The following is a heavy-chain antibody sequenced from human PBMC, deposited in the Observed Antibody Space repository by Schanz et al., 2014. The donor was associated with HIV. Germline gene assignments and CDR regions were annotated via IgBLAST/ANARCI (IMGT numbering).Heavy chain of an antibody. CDR1: GGIFSRYA. D-gene: IGHD2-21*02. Sequence: QVQLVQSGAEVKKTGSSVKVSCKASGGIFSRYAFTWVRQAPGQGLEWMGGIIPIFDTTNYAQKFQGRVTITADKSTSTVYMDLSSLRSEDTAVYYCARTYTGDWSTGADWGQGTLVTVSS. CDR3: ARTYTGDWSTGAD. J-gene: IGHJ4*02. V-gene: IGHV1-69*06. CDR2: IIPIFDTT.